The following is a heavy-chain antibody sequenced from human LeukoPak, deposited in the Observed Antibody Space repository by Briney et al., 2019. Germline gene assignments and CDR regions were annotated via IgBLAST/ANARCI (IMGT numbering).Heavy chain of an antibody. CDR2: VYYSGTT. D-gene: IGHD6-19*01. V-gene: IGHV4-39*07. CDR3: ARGTLYRGWSYYLDF. Sequence: NPSETLSLTCSVSGGSISSYYWGWIRQPPGKALEWIGSVYYSGTTSYNPSLKSRVTISVDMSKNHFSLRLRSVTAADTAMYYCARGTLYRGWSYYLDFWGQGSQVTVSS. J-gene: IGHJ4*02. CDR1: GGSISSYY.